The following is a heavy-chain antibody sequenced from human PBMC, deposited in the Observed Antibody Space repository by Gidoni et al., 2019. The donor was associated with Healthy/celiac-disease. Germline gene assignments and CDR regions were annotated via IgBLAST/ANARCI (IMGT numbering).Heavy chain of an antibody. J-gene: IGHJ3*02. V-gene: IGHV6-1*01. CDR3: ARAHYDYIWGSYRGGAFDI. Sequence: QVQLQQSGPGLVKPSQTLSLTCAISGDSVSSNSAALHWIRQSPSRGLEWMGRTYYRSKWYNDYAVSAKSRITINPDTSKNQFPLQLNSVTPEDTAVYYCARAHYDYIWGSYRGGAFDIWGQGTMVTVSS. CDR1: GDSVSSNSAA. CDR2: TYYRSKWYN. D-gene: IGHD3-16*02.